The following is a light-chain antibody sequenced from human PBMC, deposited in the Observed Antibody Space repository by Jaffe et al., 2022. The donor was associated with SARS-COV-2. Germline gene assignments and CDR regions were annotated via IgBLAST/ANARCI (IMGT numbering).Light chain of an antibody. CDR1: QSISNW. J-gene: IGKJ1*01. V-gene: IGKV1-5*03. CDR3: QQFNRPWA. Sequence: DIQMTQSPSTLSASVGDRVTITCRASQSISNWLAWYQLKPGKAPKLLIHRASTLQPGVPSRFSGSGSGTEFTLTINCLQPDDFATYYCQQFNRPWAFGQGTKVETK. CDR2: RAS.